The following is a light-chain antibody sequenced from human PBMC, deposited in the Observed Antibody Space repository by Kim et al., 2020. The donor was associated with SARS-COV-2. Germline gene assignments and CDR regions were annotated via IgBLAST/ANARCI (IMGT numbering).Light chain of an antibody. V-gene: IGLV3-19*01. CDR2: GKN. J-gene: IGLJ1*01. Sequence: AMGQTVRITCQGDSLRSYYASWYQQKPGQAPVLVIYGKNNRPSGIPDRFSGSSSGNTASLTITGAQAEDEADYYCNSRDSSGNHVFGTGTKVTVL. CDR1: SLRSYY. CDR3: NSRDSSGNHV.